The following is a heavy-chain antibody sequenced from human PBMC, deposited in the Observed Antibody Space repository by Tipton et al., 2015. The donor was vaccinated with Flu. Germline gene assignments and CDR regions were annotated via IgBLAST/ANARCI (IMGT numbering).Heavy chain of an antibody. CDR2: IDTSGST. Sequence: LRLSCTVSSGSIRSINYFCAWIRQPAGKGLEWIGRIDTSGSTNYNPSLKSRVTMSRDTSKNQFSLKLSSVTAADTAVYYCARRSVAGPYNWFDPWGQGTLVTVSS. V-gene: IGHV4-61*02. J-gene: IGHJ5*02. CDR1: SGSIRSINYF. CDR3: ARRSVAGPYNWFDP. D-gene: IGHD6-19*01.